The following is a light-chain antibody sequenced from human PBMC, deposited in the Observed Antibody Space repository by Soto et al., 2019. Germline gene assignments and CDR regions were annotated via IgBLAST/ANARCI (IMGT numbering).Light chain of an antibody. CDR3: QQYGNLPIT. CDR2: GTS. V-gene: IGKV3-20*01. Sequence: EIVLTQSPGTLSLSPGERATLSCRASQSVSSSYLAWYHQRPGQAPRLLIHGTSTRATGIPDRFSGSGSGTDFTLTISRLEPEDFAVHYCQQYGNLPITFGQGTRMEIK. CDR1: QSVSSSY. J-gene: IGKJ5*01.